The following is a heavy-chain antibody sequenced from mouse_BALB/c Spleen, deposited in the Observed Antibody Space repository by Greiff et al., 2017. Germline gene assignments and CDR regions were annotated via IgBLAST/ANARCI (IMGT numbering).Heavy chain of an antibody. J-gene: IGHJ4*01. D-gene: IGHD1-1*01. V-gene: IGHV14-3*02. Sequence: VQLQQSGAELVKPGASVKLSCTASGFNIKDTYMHWVKQRPEQGLEWIGRIDPANGNTKYDPKFQGKATITADTSSNTAYLQLSSLTSEDTAVYYCARWDGSSYGHYAMDYCGQGTSVTVSS. CDR3: ARWDGSSYGHYAMDY. CDR2: IDPANGNT. CDR1: GFNIKDTY.